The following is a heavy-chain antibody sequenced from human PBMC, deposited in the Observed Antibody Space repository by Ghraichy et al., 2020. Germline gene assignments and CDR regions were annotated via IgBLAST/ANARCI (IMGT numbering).Heavy chain of an antibody. CDR3: MGGNGWVVES. D-gene: IGHD1-26*01. Sequence: GGSLRLSCVASGFSFSDYWMNWVRQAPGKGLEWVAIIRKDEGEKYYVDSVEGRFTISRDNAKKSLYLQMDNLRGEDTAIYYCMGGNGWVVESWGQGTLVTVS. CDR1: GFSFSDYW. J-gene: IGHJ4*02. V-gene: IGHV3-7*03. CDR2: IRKDEGEK.